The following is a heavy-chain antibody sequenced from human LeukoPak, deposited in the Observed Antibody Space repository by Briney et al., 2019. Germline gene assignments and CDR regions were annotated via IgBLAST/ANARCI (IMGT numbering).Heavy chain of an antibody. CDR3: AREPPGMAAGPVDY. J-gene: IGHJ4*02. CDR2: INHSGST. V-gene: IGHV4-34*01. Sequence: SETLSLTCAVYGGSFSGYYWSWIRQPPGKGLEWIGEINHSGSTNYNPSLKSRVTISVDTSKNQFSLKLSSVTAADTAVYYCAREPPGMAAGPVDYWGQGTLVTVSS. CDR1: GGSFSGYY. D-gene: IGHD6-13*01.